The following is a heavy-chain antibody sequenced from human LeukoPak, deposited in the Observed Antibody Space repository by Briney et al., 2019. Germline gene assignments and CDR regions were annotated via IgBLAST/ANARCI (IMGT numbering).Heavy chain of an antibody. CDR2: ISPYSTYI. V-gene: IGHV3-21*04. J-gene: IGHJ6*02. Sequence: GGSLRLSCAASGFTFSAYSMNWVRQAPGKGLEWVSSISPYSTYIYYADSLKGRFTISRDNAKNSLYLQMNSLRAEDTAVYYCARFPKLPWHYYYYYGMDVWGQGTTVTVSS. CDR1: GFTFSAYS. CDR3: ARFPKLPWHYYYYYGMDV.